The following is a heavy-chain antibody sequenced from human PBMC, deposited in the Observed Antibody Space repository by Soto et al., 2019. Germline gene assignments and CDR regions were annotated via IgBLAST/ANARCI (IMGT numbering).Heavy chain of an antibody. CDR3: SRGDTYYYDSSGSFSWFDP. D-gene: IGHD3-22*01. CDR2: IYYSGST. Sequence: PSETLSLTCAVSGGSISSGGYSWSWIRQPPGKGLEWIGYIYYSGSTNYNPSLKSRVTISVDTSKNQFSLKLSSVTAADTAVYFCSRGDTYYYDSSGSFSWFDPWGQGTLVTVSS. V-gene: IGHV4-30-2*05. J-gene: IGHJ5*02. CDR1: GGSISSGGYS.